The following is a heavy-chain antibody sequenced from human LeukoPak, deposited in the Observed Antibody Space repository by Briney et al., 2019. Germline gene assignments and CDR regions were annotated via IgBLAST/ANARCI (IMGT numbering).Heavy chain of an antibody. D-gene: IGHD3-16*02. J-gene: IGHJ4*02. CDR2: IIPIFGTA. Sequence: SVKVSCNYSGYTFTDYYLHWVRQAPGQGLEWMGRIIPIFGTANYAQKFQGRVTITTDEYTSKAYMGLCSLRSEDTAVYYCAFSMITFGGVIAPNPKDYWGQGTLVTVSS. CDR1: GYTFTDYY. V-gene: IGHV1-69*05. CDR3: AFSMITFGGVIAPNPKDY.